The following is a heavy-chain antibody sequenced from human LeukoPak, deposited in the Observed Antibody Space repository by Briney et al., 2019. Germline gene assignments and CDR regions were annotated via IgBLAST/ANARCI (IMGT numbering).Heavy chain of an antibody. CDR2: INPNSGGT. D-gene: IGHD3-10*01. J-gene: IGHJ4*02. CDR3: ARDSSHYGSGSYYDTYYFDY. CDR1: GYTFTGYY. Sequence: ASVKVSCKASGYTFTGYYMHWVRQAPGQGLEWMGWINPNSGGTNYAQKFQGRVTMTRDTSISTAYMELSRLRSDDTAVYYCARDSSHYGSGSYYDTYYFDYWGQGTLVTVSS. V-gene: IGHV1-2*02.